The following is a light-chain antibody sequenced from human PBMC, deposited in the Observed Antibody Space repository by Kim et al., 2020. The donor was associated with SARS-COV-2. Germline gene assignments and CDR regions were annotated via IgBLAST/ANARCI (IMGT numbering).Light chain of an antibody. Sequence: VGDRHTITYRGDHDISTCLLSYHQKTERHPQLLIYGASTEQSGGPSRCSGSGAGTDFTLPISSLLPEDVAAYYCQNYASAPFTFGPGTKVDIK. CDR3: QNYASAPFT. V-gene: IGKV1-27*01. J-gene: IGKJ3*01. CDR1: HDISTC. CDR2: GAS.